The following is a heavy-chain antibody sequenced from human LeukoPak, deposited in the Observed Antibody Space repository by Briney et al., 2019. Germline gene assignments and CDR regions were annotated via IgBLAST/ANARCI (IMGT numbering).Heavy chain of an antibody. Sequence: PGGSLRLSCAASGFTFSSYAMSWVRQAPGKGLEWVSAISGSGGSTYYADSVKGRFTISRDNSKNTLYLQMNSQRAEDTAVYYCAKGRGATMVRGYLDYWGQGTLVTVSS. CDR3: AKGRGATMVRGYLDY. CDR1: GFTFSSYA. J-gene: IGHJ4*02. D-gene: IGHD3-10*01. CDR2: ISGSGGST. V-gene: IGHV3-23*01.